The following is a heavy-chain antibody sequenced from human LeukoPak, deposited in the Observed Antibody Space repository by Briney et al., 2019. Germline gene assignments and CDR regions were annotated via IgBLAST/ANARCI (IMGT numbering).Heavy chain of an antibody. V-gene: IGHV4-39*01. CDR2: INSSGST. D-gene: IGHD4-17*01. CDR1: GGSLSSTNYY. CDR3: ARQDHNDHGDPNWFDP. Sequence: PSETLSLTCTVSGGSLSSTNYYWGWLRQSPGKGLECIGSINSSGSTFYNPSLKSRVTISIDTSKNQFSLKVTSVTAADTAVYFCARQDHNDHGDPNWFDPWGQGILVAVSS. J-gene: IGHJ5*02.